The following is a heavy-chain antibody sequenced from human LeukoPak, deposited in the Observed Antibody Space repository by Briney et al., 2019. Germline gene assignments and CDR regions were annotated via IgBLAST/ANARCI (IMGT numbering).Heavy chain of an antibody. V-gene: IGHV4-59*01. J-gene: IGHJ6*03. Sequence: KPSETLSLTCTVSGGSISSYYWSWIRQPPGKGLEWIGYIYYSGSTNYNPSLKSRVTISVDTSKNQFSLKLSSVTAADTAVYYCARSEDSDYGDYEYYYYYMDVWGKGTTVTVSS. CDR2: IYYSGST. CDR1: GGSISSYY. CDR3: ARSEDSDYGDYEYYYYYMDV. D-gene: IGHD4-17*01.